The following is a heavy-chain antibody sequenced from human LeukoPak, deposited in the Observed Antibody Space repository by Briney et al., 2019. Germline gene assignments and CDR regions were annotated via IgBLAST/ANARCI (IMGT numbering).Heavy chain of an antibody. V-gene: IGHV1-18*01. Sequence: ASVKVSCKTSGYTFSSYGISWVQQAPGQGLEWMGWISAYNGNTNYAQKLQGRVTMTTDTSTSTAYMELRSLRSDDTAVYYCARVRAVAGRAVGNWFDPWGQGTLVTVSS. CDR3: ARVRAVAGRAVGNWFDP. J-gene: IGHJ5*02. CDR1: GYTFSSYG. D-gene: IGHD6-19*01. CDR2: ISAYNGNT.